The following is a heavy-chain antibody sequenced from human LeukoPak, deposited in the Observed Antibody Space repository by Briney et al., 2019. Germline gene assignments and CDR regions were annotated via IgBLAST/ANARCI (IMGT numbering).Heavy chain of an antibody. CDR1: GGSIGGYY. Sequence: PPETLSLTCTVSGGSIGGYYWSWIRQPPEKGLEWIGYIYHTGSTSYSPSLKSRLTISVDTSKKQFSLKLNSVTAADTAVYYCARDRTAAGIDTFDIWGQGTMVTVSS. D-gene: IGHD6-19*01. J-gene: IGHJ3*02. V-gene: IGHV4-59*01. CDR3: ARDRTAAGIDTFDI. CDR2: IYHTGST.